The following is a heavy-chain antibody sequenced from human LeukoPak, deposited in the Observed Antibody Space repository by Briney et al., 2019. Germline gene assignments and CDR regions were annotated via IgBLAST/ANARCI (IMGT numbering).Heavy chain of an antibody. CDR3: AKVGATNYYFDY. CDR1: GFTFSTYA. D-gene: IGHD1-26*01. CDR2: IAADGKDK. Sequence: GSLRLSCAASGFTFSTYALHWVRQAPGKGLEWVAVIAADGKDKHHADSVKGRFTISRDNSKNTLYLQMNSLRAEDTAVYYCAKVGATNYYFDYWGQGTLVTVSS. V-gene: IGHV3-30*04. J-gene: IGHJ4*02.